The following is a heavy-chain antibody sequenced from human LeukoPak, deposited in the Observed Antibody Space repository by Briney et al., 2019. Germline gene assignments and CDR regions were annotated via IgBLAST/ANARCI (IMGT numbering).Heavy chain of an antibody. J-gene: IGHJ4*02. CDR3: ARHDRSGHFWIQDY. Sequence: GESLKISCEGSGYTFIRYWIGWVRQMPGKGLEWMGFIYPGDSDTRYSPSFQGQVTISADRSTNTAYLQWSSLKASDTAMYYCARHDRSGHFWIQDYWGQGTLVTVSS. V-gene: IGHV5-51*01. D-gene: IGHD5-18*01. CDR1: GYTFIRYW. CDR2: IYPGDSDT.